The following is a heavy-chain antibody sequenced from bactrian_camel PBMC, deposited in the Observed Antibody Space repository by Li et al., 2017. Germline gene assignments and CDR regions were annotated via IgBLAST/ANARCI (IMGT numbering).Heavy chain of an antibody. D-gene: IGHD7*01. V-gene: IGHV3S61*01. CDR3: AAGRRRWRALSINEYSY. CDR1: GRTGHLSC. Sequence: QVQLVESGGGSVKTGGSLKLSCAASGRTGHLSCLGWFRQAPGKEREGVATIHTPDGDTRYADSVKARFTISQDKAKNTVYLQMNSLKPEDTAMYYCAAGRRRWRALSINEYSYWGQGTQVTVS. J-gene: IGHJ4*01. CDR2: IHTPDGDT.